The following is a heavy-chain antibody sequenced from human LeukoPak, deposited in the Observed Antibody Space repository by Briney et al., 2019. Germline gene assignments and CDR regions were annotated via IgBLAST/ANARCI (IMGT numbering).Heavy chain of an antibody. CDR2: ISSRSSYI. CDR1: GFTFSSYT. J-gene: IGHJ4*02. CDR3: ARGRNDYGSENYYQIHPFDY. D-gene: IGHD3-10*01. V-gene: IGHV3-21*01. Sequence: GGSLRLSCAASGFTFSSYTMNWVRQAPGKGLEWVSSISSRSSYIFDADSVKGRFTISRDNAKNSLYLQMNSLRVEDTAVYYCARGRNDYGSENYYQIHPFDYWGQGTLVTVSS.